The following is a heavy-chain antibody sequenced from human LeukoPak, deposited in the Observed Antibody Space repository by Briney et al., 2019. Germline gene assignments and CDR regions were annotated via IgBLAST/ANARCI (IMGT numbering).Heavy chain of an antibody. CDR2: INPSGGST. D-gene: IGHD3-22*01. V-gene: IGHV1-46*01. CDR3: ARASQGEYYDSSGYFDY. Sequence: ASVKVSCKASGYTFTSYYMHWVRQAPGQGLEWMGIINPSGGSTSYAQKFQGRVTMTRDMSTSTVYMELSSLRSEDTAVYYCARASQGEYYDSSGYFDYWGQGTLVTVSS. CDR1: GYTFTSYY. J-gene: IGHJ4*02.